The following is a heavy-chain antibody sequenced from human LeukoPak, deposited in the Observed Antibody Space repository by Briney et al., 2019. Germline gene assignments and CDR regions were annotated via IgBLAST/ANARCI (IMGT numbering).Heavy chain of an antibody. Sequence: GGSLRLSCAASGFTFSSYAMSWVRQAPGKGLEWVSAISGSGGSTYYADSVKGRFTISRDNSKNTLYLQMNSLRAEDTAVYYCARCGQIYDFWSGYGDYWGQGTLVTVSS. D-gene: IGHD3-3*01. CDR3: ARCGQIYDFWSGYGDY. CDR2: ISGSGGST. J-gene: IGHJ4*02. V-gene: IGHV3-23*01. CDR1: GFTFSSYA.